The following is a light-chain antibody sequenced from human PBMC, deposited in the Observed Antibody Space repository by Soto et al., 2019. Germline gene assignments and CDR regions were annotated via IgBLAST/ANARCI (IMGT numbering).Light chain of an antibody. V-gene: IGKV3-20*01. J-gene: IGKJ1*01. CDR3: QQYGGSPRT. Sequence: EIVLTQSPGTLSLSPGERATLSCRASQTIGSSHLACYQQKPGQAPRVLIFAASSRATGIPDGFSGSGSGTDFTLTISRLESEGFAVYYCQQYGGSPRTFGQGTKVDIK. CDR1: QTIGSSH. CDR2: AAS.